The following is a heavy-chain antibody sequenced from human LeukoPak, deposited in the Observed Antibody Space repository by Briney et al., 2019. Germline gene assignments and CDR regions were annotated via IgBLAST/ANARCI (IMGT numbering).Heavy chain of an antibody. D-gene: IGHD1-26*01. CDR1: GYTFTTYY. CDR3: ASEQRGGLSGNLGGLFASYHTYYYMDV. Sequence: GASVKVSCKASGYTFTTYYIHWVRQAPGQGLEWMGMINPSDGATTYAQKFQGRGTMTRDMSTTTVYMDVRTLRSEDTAVYFCASEQRGGLSGNLGGLFASYHTYYYMDVWGRGTTVTVSS. J-gene: IGHJ6*03. CDR2: INPSDGAT. V-gene: IGHV1-46*01.